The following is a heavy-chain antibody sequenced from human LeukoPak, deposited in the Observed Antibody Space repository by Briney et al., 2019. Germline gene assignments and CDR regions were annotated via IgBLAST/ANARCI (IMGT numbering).Heavy chain of an antibody. V-gene: IGHV4-38-2*01. J-gene: IGHJ4*02. D-gene: IGHD3-3*01. CDR3: ARLPYDFWSGHPFRPFDY. Sequence: SETLSLTCAVSGYSIGSGYYWGWIRQPPGKGLEWIGSIYHSGSTYYNPSLKSRVTISVDTSKNQFSLKLSSVTAADTAVYYCARLPYDFWSGHPFRPFDYWGQGTLVTVSS. CDR1: GYSIGSGYY. CDR2: IYHSGST.